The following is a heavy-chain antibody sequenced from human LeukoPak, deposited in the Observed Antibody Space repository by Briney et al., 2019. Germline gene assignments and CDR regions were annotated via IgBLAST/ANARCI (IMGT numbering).Heavy chain of an antibody. J-gene: IGHJ4*02. D-gene: IGHD3-22*01. Sequence: SVKVSCKASGGTFSSYAISWVRQAPGQGLEWMGGIIPIFGTANYAQKFQGRVTITADKSTSTAYMELSSLRSEDTAVYYCARDPGYDTSGYYYGYFDYWGLGTLVTVSS. CDR2: IIPIFGTA. CDR3: ARDPGYDTSGYYYGYFDY. CDR1: GGTFSSYA. V-gene: IGHV1-69*06.